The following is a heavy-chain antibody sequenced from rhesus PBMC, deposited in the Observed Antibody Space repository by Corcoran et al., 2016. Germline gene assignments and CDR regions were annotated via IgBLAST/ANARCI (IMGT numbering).Heavy chain of an antibody. J-gene: IGHJ4*01. CDR3: ARLSSGYFDY. V-gene: IGHV3S23*01. CDR2: IGGDSSYT. CDR1: GFTFCSSD. Sequence: EVQLAESGGGLVQPGGSLRLSCAASGFTFCSSDMHLVRQAPGKWLESVSVIGGDSSYTHYADSGKGRFTISRDNAKNSLSLQMNSLRADDTAVYYCARLSSGYFDYWGQGVLVTVSS. D-gene: IGHD2-21*01.